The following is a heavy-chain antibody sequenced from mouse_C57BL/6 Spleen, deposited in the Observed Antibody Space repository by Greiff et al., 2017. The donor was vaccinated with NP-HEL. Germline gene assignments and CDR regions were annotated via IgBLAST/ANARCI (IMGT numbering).Heavy chain of an antibody. J-gene: IGHJ1*03. CDR1: GFTFTDYY. Sequence: DVMLVESGGGLVQPGGSLSLSCAASGFTFTDYYMSWVRQPPGKALEWLGFIRNKANGYTTEYSAAVKGRFTISRDNYQSILYLQMNALRAEDSATYYWARRDYGSREYFDVWGTGTTVTVSS. CDR3: ARRDYGSREYFDV. CDR2: IRNKANGYTT. V-gene: IGHV7-3*01. D-gene: IGHD1-1*01.